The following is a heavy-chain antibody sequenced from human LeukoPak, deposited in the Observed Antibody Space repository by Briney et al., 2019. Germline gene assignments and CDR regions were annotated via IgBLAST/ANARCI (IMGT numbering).Heavy chain of an antibody. CDR3: ARTPNRHTFGGVIAWHYYYMDV. D-gene: IGHD3-16*02. Sequence: AASVKVSCKASGYTFTSYGISWVRQAPGQGPEWMGWISGYNGNTNYAQQKLQGRVTMTTDTSTSTAYMELRSLRSDDTAVYYCARTPNRHTFGGVIAWHYYYMDVWGKGTTVTISS. CDR2: ISGYNGNT. J-gene: IGHJ6*03. CDR1: GYTFTSYG. V-gene: IGHV1-18*01.